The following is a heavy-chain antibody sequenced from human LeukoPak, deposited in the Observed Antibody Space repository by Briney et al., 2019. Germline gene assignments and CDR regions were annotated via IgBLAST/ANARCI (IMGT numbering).Heavy chain of an antibody. CDR2: ISGGSTYI. V-gene: IGHV3-21*06. CDR3: ARESGIMVGDYYYYYMDV. J-gene: IGHJ6*03. D-gene: IGHD1-26*01. Sequence: PGGSLRLSCTASGFAFSTNDMNWVRQAPGKGLEWVSSISGGSTYIYYIDSVKGRCTISRNNAQYSMYLQMESLSAEDTAVYYCARESGIMVGDYYYYYMDVWGIGTTVTVSS. CDR1: GFAFSTND.